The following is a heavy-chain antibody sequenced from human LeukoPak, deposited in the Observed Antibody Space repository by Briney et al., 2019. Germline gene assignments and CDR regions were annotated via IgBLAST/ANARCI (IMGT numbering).Heavy chain of an antibody. Sequence: GGSLRLSCAVSGFNFNNYGVSWVRQAPGKGLEWLSTVSTTGGSTYYADSVKGRFTISRDNSKDTLHLQMNSLRAEDTAVYYCAKCSGWFVRGKDYYYYYMDVWGKGTTVTVSS. CDR1: GFNFNNYG. V-gene: IGHV3-23*01. D-gene: IGHD6-19*01. CDR3: AKCSGWFVRGKDYYYYYMDV. CDR2: VSTTGGST. J-gene: IGHJ6*03.